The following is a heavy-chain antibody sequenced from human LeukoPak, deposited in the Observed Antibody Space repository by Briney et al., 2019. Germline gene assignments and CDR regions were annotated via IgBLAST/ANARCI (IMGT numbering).Heavy chain of an antibody. CDR1: GYIFTGYY. CDR2: INPNNGGT. Sequence: ASVKVSCKASGYIFTGYYMHWVRQALGQGLEWMGWINPNNGGTNYTQKFQGRVTMTRDTSISTAYMELRSLRSDDTAVYYCARDSGYSYGSGLGYWGQGTLVTVSS. D-gene: IGHD5-18*01. V-gene: IGHV1-2*02. J-gene: IGHJ4*02. CDR3: ARDSGYSYGSGLGY.